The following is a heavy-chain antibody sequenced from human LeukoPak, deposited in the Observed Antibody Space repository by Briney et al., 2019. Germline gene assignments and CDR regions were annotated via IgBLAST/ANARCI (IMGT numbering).Heavy chain of an antibody. CDR1: GFTFSRFW. Sequence: GGSLRLSCAASGFTFSRFWMSWVRQAPGKGLEWVASIDQDERTIRYVDSVRGRFTISRDNVKNSLFLQMNSLRVEDTAFYYCARDGYTYGSSNFDYWGQGTLVTVSS. D-gene: IGHD5-18*01. J-gene: IGHJ4*02. CDR3: ARDGYTYGSSNFDY. CDR2: IDQDERTI. V-gene: IGHV3-7*01.